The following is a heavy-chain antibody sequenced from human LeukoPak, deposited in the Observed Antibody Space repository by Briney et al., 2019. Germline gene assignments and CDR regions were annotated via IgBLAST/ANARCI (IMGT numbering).Heavy chain of an antibody. CDR2: ISSTSNTI. CDR1: GFSFSTYS. CDR3: ASRSDY. Sequence: GGSLRLSCAASGFSFSTYSMNWVRQAPGKGLEWVSYISSTSNTIYNADSVKGRFTISRDNAKNSLYLQMNSLRAEDTAVYYCASRSDYWGQGTLVTVSS. J-gene: IGHJ4*02. V-gene: IGHV3-48*04.